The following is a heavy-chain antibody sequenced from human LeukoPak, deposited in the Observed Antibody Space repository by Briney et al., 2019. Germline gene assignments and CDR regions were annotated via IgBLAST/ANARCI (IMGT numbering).Heavy chain of an antibody. CDR2: IIPIFGTA. Sequence: GASVKVSCKASGYTFTGYYMHWVRQAPGQGLEWMGGIIPIFGTANYAQKFQGRVTITADKSTSTAYMELGSLRSEDTAVYYCVTTRDGYNYHYNWFDPWGQGTLVTVSS. V-gene: IGHV1-69*06. CDR3: VTTRDGYNYHYNWFDP. CDR1: GYTFTGYY. D-gene: IGHD5-24*01. J-gene: IGHJ5*02.